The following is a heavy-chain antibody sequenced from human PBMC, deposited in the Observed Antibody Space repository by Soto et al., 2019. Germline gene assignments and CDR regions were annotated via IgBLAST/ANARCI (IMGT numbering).Heavy chain of an antibody. Sequence: SVELSCKACGYRFTSYDINWVRQATGQGLEWMGWMNPNSGNTGYAQKFQGRVTMTRNTSISTAYMELSSLRSEDTAVYYCARTLYGDNVDYWGQGTLVTVSS. D-gene: IGHD4-17*01. V-gene: IGHV1-8*01. CDR2: MNPNSGNT. CDR1: GYRFTSYD. CDR3: ARTLYGDNVDY. J-gene: IGHJ4*02.